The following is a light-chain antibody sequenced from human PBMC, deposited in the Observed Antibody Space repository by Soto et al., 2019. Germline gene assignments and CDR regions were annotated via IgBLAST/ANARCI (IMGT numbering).Light chain of an antibody. V-gene: IGLV2-14*03. Sequence: QSLLTQPAPVSGSPGQSITISCTGTSSDVGGYDYVSWYQQHPGKAPKLMIYDVSNRPSGVPHRFSGSKSGNTASLTISGLQAEDEADYYCSSYTSGSTLYVFGAGTKVTVL. CDR2: DVS. J-gene: IGLJ1*01. CDR1: SSDVGGYDY. CDR3: SSYTSGSTLYV.